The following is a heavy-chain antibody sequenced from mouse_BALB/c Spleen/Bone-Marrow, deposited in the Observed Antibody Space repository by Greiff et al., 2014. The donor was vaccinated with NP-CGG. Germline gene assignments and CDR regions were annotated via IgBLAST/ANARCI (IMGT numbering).Heavy chain of an antibody. CDR2: IWGDGCI. V-gene: IGHV2-3*01. CDR3: AKWDHYGNFYAMDY. J-gene: IGHJ4*01. CDR1: GFSLTNYG. D-gene: IGHD2-1*01. Sequence: VQLVESGPGLVAPSQNLSITCTVSGFSLTNYGVSWVRQPPGKGLEWLGVIWGDGCINYHSALISRLSISKDNSKSQVFLKLNSLQIDDTATYYCAKWDHYGNFYAMDYWGQGTSVTVSS.